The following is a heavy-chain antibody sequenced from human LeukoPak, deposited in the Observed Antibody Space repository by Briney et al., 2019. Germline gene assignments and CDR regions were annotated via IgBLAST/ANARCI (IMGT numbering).Heavy chain of an antibody. Sequence: GASVKVSCKASGYTFTGYYMHWVRQAPGQGLEWMGWINPNSGGTNYAQKFQGRVTMTRDASISTAYMELSRLRSDDTAVYYCARGYRIAAAGTPYYWGQGTLVTVSS. CDR2: INPNSGGT. D-gene: IGHD6-13*01. J-gene: IGHJ4*02. V-gene: IGHV1-2*02. CDR3: ARGYRIAAAGTPYY. CDR1: GYTFTGYY.